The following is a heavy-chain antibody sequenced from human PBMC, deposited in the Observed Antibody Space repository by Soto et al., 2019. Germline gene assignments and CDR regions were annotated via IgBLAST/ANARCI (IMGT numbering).Heavy chain of an antibody. V-gene: IGHV1-2*02. CDR2: INANNGGA. CDR1: GYTFTDYH. D-gene: IGHD6-25*01. Sequence: ASVKVSCKASGYTFTDYHIHWVRQAPGQGLEFMGWINANNGGAGSAQQFQGRVTVTRDTSITTDYMELSNLRSDDTAVYYCAREGGSETLQPSYNWFDTWGQGTLVTVCS. J-gene: IGHJ5*02. CDR3: AREGGSETLQPSYNWFDT.